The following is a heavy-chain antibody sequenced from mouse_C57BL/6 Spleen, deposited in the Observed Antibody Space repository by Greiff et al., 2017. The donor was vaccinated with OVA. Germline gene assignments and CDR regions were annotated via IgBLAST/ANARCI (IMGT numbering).Heavy chain of an antibody. J-gene: IGHJ1*03. Sequence: QVQLQQPGAELVRPGSSVKLSCKASGYTFTSYWMHWVKQRPIQGLEWIGNIDPSDSETPNNQKFKDKATLTVDKSSSTAYMQLSSLTSEDSAVYYCATDYDDVWGTGTTVTVSS. CDR2: IDPSDSET. CDR1: GYTFTSYW. V-gene: IGHV1-52*01. CDR3: ATDYDDV. D-gene: IGHD2-4*01.